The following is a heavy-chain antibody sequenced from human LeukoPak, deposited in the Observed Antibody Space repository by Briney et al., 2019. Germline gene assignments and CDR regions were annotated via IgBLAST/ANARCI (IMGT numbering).Heavy chain of an antibody. Sequence: ASVKVSCKASGYTFTSYGISWVRQAPGQGLEWMGWIGAYNGNTNYAQKLQGRVTMTTDTSTSTAYMELRSLRSDDTAVYYCARDQSAPSYYDFWSGTTYYGMDVWGQGTTVTVSS. CDR2: IGAYNGNT. D-gene: IGHD3-3*01. CDR3: ARDQSAPSYYDFWSGTTYYGMDV. J-gene: IGHJ6*02. V-gene: IGHV1-18*01. CDR1: GYTFTSYG.